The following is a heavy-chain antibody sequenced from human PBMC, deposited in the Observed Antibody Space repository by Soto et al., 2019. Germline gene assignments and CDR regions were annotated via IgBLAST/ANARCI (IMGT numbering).Heavy chain of an antibody. Sequence: GGSLRLSCAASGFTVSSNYMSWVRQAPGKGLEWVSVIYSGGSTYYADSVKGRFTISRDNSKNTLYLQMNSLRAEDTAVYYCARNGYYGSGSYNFDYWGQGTLVTVAS. V-gene: IGHV3-53*05. CDR1: GFTVSSNY. J-gene: IGHJ4*02. D-gene: IGHD3-10*01. CDR3: ARNGYYGSGSYNFDY. CDR2: IYSGGST.